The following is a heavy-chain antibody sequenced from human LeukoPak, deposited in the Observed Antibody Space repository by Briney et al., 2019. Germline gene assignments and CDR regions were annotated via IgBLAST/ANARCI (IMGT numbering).Heavy chain of an antibody. J-gene: IGHJ4*02. D-gene: IGHD2-21*02. CDR1: GYTFTSYY. Sequence: ASVKVSCKASGYTFTSYYMHWVRQAPGEGLEWMGIINPTGGSTSYAQKFQGRVTMTRDTSTSTVYMELSSLRSEDTAVYYCARNHYHKIHSVMVTAPDYWGQGTLVIVSS. CDR3: ARNHYHKIHSVMVTAPDY. CDR2: INPTGGST. V-gene: IGHV1-46*01.